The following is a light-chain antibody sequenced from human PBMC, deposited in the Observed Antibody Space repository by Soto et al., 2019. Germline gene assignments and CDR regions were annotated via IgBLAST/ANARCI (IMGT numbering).Light chain of an antibody. CDR2: KAS. CDR3: QHYNTYPWT. Sequence: DIQMTQSPSTLSASVGDRVIITCRAGQSIGSWLAWYQQKPGKVPKLLIYKASHLESGVPSRFSGSGSGTEFTLTISSLQPGDFATYYCQHYNTYPWTFGQGTKVDIK. CDR1: QSIGSW. V-gene: IGKV1-5*03. J-gene: IGKJ1*01.